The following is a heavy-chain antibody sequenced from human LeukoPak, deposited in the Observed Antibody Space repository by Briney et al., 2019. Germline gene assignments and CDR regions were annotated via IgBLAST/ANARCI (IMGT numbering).Heavy chain of an antibody. D-gene: IGHD6-13*01. CDR1: GFTISSYW. Sequence: GGSLRLSCAASGFTISSYWVSWVRQAPRKGLEWVANIKQDGSEKYYVDSVKGRFTISRDNAKNSLYLQMNSLRAEDTAVYYCARDRKQLGIDPWGQGTLVTVSS. V-gene: IGHV3-7*03. J-gene: IGHJ5*02. CDR2: IKQDGSEK. CDR3: ARDRKQLGIDP.